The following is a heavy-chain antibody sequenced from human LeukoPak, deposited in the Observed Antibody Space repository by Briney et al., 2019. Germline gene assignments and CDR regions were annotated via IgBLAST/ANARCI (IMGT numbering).Heavy chain of an antibody. Sequence: ASVKVSCKVSGYTLTELSMHWVRQAPGKGLEWMGGFDPEDGETIYAQKFQGRVTMTEDTSTDTAYIELSSLRSEDTAVYYCATVVYGSGSRFDYWGQGTLVTVSS. CDR3: ATVVYGSGSRFDY. CDR1: GYTLTELS. J-gene: IGHJ4*02. V-gene: IGHV1-24*01. CDR2: FDPEDGET. D-gene: IGHD3-10*01.